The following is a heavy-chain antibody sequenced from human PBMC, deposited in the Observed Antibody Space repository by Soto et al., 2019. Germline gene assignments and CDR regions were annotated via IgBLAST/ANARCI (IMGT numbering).Heavy chain of an antibody. J-gene: IGHJ4*02. CDR2: IYSGDST. CDR3: ASGRPYSSGWYADY. CDR1: GFTVSSNY. V-gene: IGHV3-53*01. D-gene: IGHD6-19*01. Sequence: EVQLVESGGGLLQPGGSLRLSCAASGFTVSSNYMSWVRQAPGKGLEWVSVIYSGDSTYYADFGKGRFTISRDNSKNTLYLQMNSLRAADAAVYYFASGRPYSSGWYADYWGQGTLVTVSS.